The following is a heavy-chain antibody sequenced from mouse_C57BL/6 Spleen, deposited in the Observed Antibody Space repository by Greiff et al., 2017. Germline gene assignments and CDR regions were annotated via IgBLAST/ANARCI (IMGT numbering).Heavy chain of an antibody. D-gene: IGHD1-1*01. CDR3: ATQRYGGFDY. Sequence: QVQLKQPGAELVKPGASVKLSCKASGYTFTSYWMQWVKQRPGQGLEWIGEIDPSDSYTNYNQKLKGKATLTVDTSSSTAYMQLSTLTSEDAAVYYCATQRYGGFDYWGQGTTLTVSS. J-gene: IGHJ2*01. V-gene: IGHV1-50*01. CDR1: GYTFTSYW. CDR2: IDPSDSYT.